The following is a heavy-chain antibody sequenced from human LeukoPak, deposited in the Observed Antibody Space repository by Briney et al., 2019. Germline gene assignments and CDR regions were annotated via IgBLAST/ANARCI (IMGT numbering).Heavy chain of an antibody. Sequence: ASVKVSCKASGYTFTSYGISWVRQAPGQGLEWMGWISAYNGNTNYAQKLQGRVTVTTDTSTSTAYMELRSLRSDDTAVYYCAREKGYCSGGSCDDPDAFDIWGQGTMVTVSS. D-gene: IGHD2-15*01. CDR2: ISAYNGNT. CDR1: GYTFTSYG. V-gene: IGHV1-18*01. CDR3: AREKGYCSGGSCDDPDAFDI. J-gene: IGHJ3*02.